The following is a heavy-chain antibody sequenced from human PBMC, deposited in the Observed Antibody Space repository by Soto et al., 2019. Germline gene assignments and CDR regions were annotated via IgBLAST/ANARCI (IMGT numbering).Heavy chain of an antibody. V-gene: IGHV1-2*02. J-gene: IGHJ5*02. CDR2: INPNSGGT. Sequence: QVQLVQSGAEVKKPGASVKVSCKASGYTFTGYYMHWVRQAPGQGLDWMGWINPNSGGTNYAQKFQGRVTMTRDTSISTAYMELSRLRSDDTAVYYCARDTGSSWPYNWFDPWGQGTLVTVSS. D-gene: IGHD6-13*01. CDR1: GYTFTGYY. CDR3: ARDTGSSWPYNWFDP.